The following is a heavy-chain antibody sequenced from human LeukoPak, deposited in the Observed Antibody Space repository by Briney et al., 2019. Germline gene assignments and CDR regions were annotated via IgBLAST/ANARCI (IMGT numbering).Heavy chain of an antibody. J-gene: IGHJ6*02. D-gene: IGHD3-10*01. CDR1: GGSFSGYY. V-gene: IGHV4-34*01. Sequence: SETLSLACAVYGGSFSGYYWSWIRQPPGKGLEWIGEINHSGGTNYNPSLKSRVTISVDTSTNQYSLKLSSVTAADTAVYYCARQKDDRGNYCYYGMDVWGQGTTVTVSS. CDR2: INHSGGT. CDR3: ARQKDDRGNYCYYGMDV.